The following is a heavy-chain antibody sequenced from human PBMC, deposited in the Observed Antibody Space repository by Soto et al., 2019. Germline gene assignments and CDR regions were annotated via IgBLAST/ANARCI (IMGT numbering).Heavy chain of an antibody. CDR3: AVSYRVSSGYDPTLWY. J-gene: IGHJ4*02. CDR2: IYYSGST. V-gene: IGHV4-39*01. Sequence: QLQLQESGPGLVKPSETLSLTCTVSGGSISSSNYYWGWIRQPPGKGLEWIGSIYYSGSTYYNPSLKSRVTISVDTSKNQFSLKLSSVTAADTAVYYCAVSYRVSSGYDPTLWYWGQGTLVTVSS. CDR1: GGSISSSNYY. D-gene: IGHD3-22*01.